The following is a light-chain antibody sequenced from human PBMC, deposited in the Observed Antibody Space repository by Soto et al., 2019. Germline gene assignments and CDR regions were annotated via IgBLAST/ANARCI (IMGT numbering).Light chain of an antibody. Sequence: QSVLTQPPSVSGTPGQRVTISCTGSSSNIGGGYEDYWYQPLPGTVPKLLIYSNTYRPPGVPDRFSGSRSATSASLTITGLQAEDEADYSCASYDRSLSGSVFGTGTQLTVL. CDR2: SNT. J-gene: IGLJ1*01. V-gene: IGLV1-40*01. CDR1: SSNIGGGYE. CDR3: ASYDRSLSGSV.